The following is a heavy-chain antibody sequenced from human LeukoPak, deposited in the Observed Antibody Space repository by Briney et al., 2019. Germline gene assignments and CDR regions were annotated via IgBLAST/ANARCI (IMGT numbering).Heavy chain of an antibody. CDR3: AITMVRGVIGPHYYYGMDV. CDR2: INSDGSST. CDR1: GFTFSSYW. V-gene: IGHV3-74*01. Sequence: PGGSLRLSCAASGFTFSSYWMHWVRQAPGKGLVWVSRINSDGSSTSYADSVKGRFTISRDNAKNTLYLQMNSLRAEDTAVYYCAITMVRGVIGPHYYYGMDVWGQGTTVTVSS. D-gene: IGHD3-10*01. J-gene: IGHJ6*02.